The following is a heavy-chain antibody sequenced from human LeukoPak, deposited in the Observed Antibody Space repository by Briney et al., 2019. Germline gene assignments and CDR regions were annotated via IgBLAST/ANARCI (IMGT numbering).Heavy chain of an antibody. CDR1: GFSLATSRVG. Sequence: SGPTLVNPTQTLTLTCTFSGFSLATSRVGVGWIRQPPGKALEWLALIYWNDNKRYSPSLRSRLTVTKDTSKTQVFLTMTEMDPVDTATYYCAHGYGDYDPYFDYWGQGTLVTVSS. CDR2: IYWNDNK. CDR3: AHGYGDYDPYFDY. V-gene: IGHV2-5*01. D-gene: IGHD4-17*01. J-gene: IGHJ4*02.